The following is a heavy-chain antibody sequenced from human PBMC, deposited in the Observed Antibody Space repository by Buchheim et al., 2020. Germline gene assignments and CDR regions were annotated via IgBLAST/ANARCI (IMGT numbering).Heavy chain of an antibody. D-gene: IGHD2-2*01. CDR2: ISYDGSNK. CDR3: AKDRGPYCSSTSCNYYYGMDV. J-gene: IGHJ6*02. CDR1: GFTFSSYG. Sequence: QVQLVESGGGVVQPWRSLRLSCAASGFTFSSYGMHWVRQAPGKGLEWVAVISYDGSNKYYADSVKGRFTISRDNSKNTLYLQMNSLRAEDTAVYYCAKDRGPYCSSTSCNYYYGMDVWGQGTT. V-gene: IGHV3-30*18.